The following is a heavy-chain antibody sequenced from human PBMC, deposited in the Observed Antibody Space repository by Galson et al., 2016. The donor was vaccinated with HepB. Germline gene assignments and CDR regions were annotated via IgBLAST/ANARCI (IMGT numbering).Heavy chain of an antibody. D-gene: IGHD6-6*01. CDR3: TRGSITTRRGYY. CDR1: GFTFETYS. CDR2: MNSDGKYI. V-gene: IGHV3-21*01. J-gene: IGHJ4*02. Sequence: SLRLSCAASGFTFETYSMNWVRQAPGKGLEWVSSMNSDGKYIYYADSVKGRFTISRDNGKRTLYLQMNSLRADDTAIYYCTRGSITTRRGYYCGQGTLVTVSS.